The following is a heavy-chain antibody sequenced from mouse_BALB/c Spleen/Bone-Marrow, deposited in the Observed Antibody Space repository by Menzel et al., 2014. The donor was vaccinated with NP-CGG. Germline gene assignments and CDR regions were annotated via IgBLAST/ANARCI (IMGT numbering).Heavy chain of an antibody. D-gene: IGHD3-3*01. CDR2: INPNSRMI. J-gene: IGHJ3*01. CDR1: GFDFRRYC. V-gene: IGHV4-1*02. Sequence: EAKLMESGGGLVQPGGSLKLSCAASGFDFRRYCMSWVRQAPGEGLEWIGEINPNSRMINYTPSLKDKFIISRDNAKNTLDLKKSRLRTENTAHYYGARLGDGGWFAYWGQGTLVTVSA. CDR3: ARLGDGGWFAY.